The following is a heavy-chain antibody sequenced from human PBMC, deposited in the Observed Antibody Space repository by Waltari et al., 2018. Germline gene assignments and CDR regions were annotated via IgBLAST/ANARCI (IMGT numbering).Heavy chain of an antibody. V-gene: IGHV4-38-2*01. CDR2: IYHSGST. J-gene: IGHJ4*02. CDR3: ARHYSPYSNYVNY. CDR1: GYSISSGYY. D-gene: IGHD4-4*01. Sequence: QVQLQESGPGLVKPSETLSLTCAVSGYSISSGYYRGWIRQPPGKGLEWIGSIYHSGSTYYNPSLKSRVTISVDTSKNQFSLKLSSVTAADTAVYYCARHYSPYSNYVNYWGQGTLVTVSS.